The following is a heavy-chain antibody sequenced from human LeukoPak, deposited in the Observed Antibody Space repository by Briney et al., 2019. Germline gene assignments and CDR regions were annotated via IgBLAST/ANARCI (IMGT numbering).Heavy chain of an antibody. Sequence: PGGSLRLSCAASGFTFSSYAMSWVRQAPGKGLEWVSAISGSGGSTYYADSVKGRLTISRDNSKNTLYLQMNSLEADDTAVYYCARDIVVVQAAQGWSDYWGQGTLVTVSS. J-gene: IGHJ4*02. CDR2: ISGSGGST. D-gene: IGHD2-2*01. V-gene: IGHV3-23*01. CDR3: ARDIVVVQAAQGWSDY. CDR1: GFTFSSYA.